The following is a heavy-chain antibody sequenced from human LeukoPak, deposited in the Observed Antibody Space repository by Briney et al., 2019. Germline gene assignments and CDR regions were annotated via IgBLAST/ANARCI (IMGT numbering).Heavy chain of an antibody. CDR3: ARGDCSGGSCYLSLATIDY. D-gene: IGHD2-15*01. Sequence: PGGSLRLSCAASGFTFSGYNMNWVRQAPGKGLEWVSSISSSSSYIYYADSVKGRFTISRDNAKNSLYLQMNSLRAEDTAVYYCARGDCSGGSCYLSLATIDYWGQGTLVTVSS. J-gene: IGHJ4*02. CDR2: ISSSSSYI. V-gene: IGHV3-21*01. CDR1: GFTFSGYN.